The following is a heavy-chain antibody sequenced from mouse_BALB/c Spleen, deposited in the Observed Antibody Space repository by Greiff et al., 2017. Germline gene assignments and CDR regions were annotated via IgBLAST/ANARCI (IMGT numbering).Heavy chain of an antibody. Sequence: QVQLKESGPGLVAPSQSLSITCTVSGFSLSRYSVHWVRQPPGKGLEWLGMIWGGGSTDYNSALKSRLSISKDNSKSQVFLKMNSLQTDDTAMYYCARNPSHYYGSSYEGYYAMDYWGQGTSVTVSS. J-gene: IGHJ4*01. CDR1: GFSLSRYS. CDR2: IWGGGST. CDR3: ARNPSHYYGSSYEGYYAMDY. V-gene: IGHV2-6-4*01. D-gene: IGHD1-1*01.